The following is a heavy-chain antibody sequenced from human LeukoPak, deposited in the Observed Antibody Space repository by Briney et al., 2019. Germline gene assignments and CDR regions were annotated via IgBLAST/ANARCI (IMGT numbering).Heavy chain of an antibody. CDR1: GFTFSNYW. CDR3: ARERWCSGGSCYDY. V-gene: IGHV3-7*01. CDR2: IKQDGSQK. J-gene: IGHJ4*02. D-gene: IGHD2-15*01. Sequence: GGSLRLSCAASGFTFSNYWMSWVRQAPGKGLEWVANIKQDGSQKYYVDSVKGRFTISRDNAKNSLYLQMNSLRVEDTAVYYCARERWCSGGSCYDYWGPGTLVTVSS.